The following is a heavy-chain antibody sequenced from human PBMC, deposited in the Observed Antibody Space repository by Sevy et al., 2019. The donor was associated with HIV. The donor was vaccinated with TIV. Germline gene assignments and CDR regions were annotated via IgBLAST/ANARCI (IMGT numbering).Heavy chain of an antibody. Sequence: GESLKISCAASGFTFRSYSMNWVRQAPGKGLEWVSYISSSSTIYYADSVKGRFTISRDNAKNSMYLQMNSLRDEDTAVYYCARDRYDYDLLGKGDYWGQGTLVTVSS. CDR3: ARDRYDYDLLGKGDY. CDR1: GFTFRSYS. D-gene: IGHD3-9*01. V-gene: IGHV3-48*02. CDR2: ISSSSTI. J-gene: IGHJ4*02.